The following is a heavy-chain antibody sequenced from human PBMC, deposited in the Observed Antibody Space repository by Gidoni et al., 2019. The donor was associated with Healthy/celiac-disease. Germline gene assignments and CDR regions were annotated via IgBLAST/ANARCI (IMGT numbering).Heavy chain of an antibody. D-gene: IGHD3-10*01. CDR2: INSDGSST. Sequence: EVQLVEPGGGLVQPGGSLRLSCAASGFTFSSYWLHWVRQAPGKGLVWVSRINSDGSSTSYADSVKGRFTISRDNAKNTLYLQMNSLRAEDTAVYYCARGYYYGSGSYSPDYYYGMDVWGQGTTVTVSS. CDR1: GFTFSSYW. V-gene: IGHV3-74*01. CDR3: ARGYYYGSGSYSPDYYYGMDV. J-gene: IGHJ6*02.